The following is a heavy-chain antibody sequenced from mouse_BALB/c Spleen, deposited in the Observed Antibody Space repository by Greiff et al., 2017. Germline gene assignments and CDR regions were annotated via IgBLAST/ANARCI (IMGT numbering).Heavy chain of an antibody. CDR2: ISNLAYSI. J-gene: IGHJ4*01. CDR3: ARDDSSGYVDAMDY. V-gene: IGHV5-15*02. CDR1: GFTFSDYG. D-gene: IGHD3-2*01. Sequence: EVKLQESGGGLVQPGGSRKLSCAASGFTFSDYGMAWVRQAPGKGPEWVAFISNLAYSIYYADTVTGRFTISRENAKNTLYLEMSSLRSEDTAMYYCARDDSSGYVDAMDYWGQGTSVTVSS.